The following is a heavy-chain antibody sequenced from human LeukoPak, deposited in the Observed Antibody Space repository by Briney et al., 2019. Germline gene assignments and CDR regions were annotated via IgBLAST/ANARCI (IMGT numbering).Heavy chain of an antibody. V-gene: IGHV4-39*07. J-gene: IGHJ5*02. CDR3: ARRRVTMIVAVSNWFDP. CDR1: GGSISSSSYY. CDR2: IYYSGST. Sequence: SETLSLTCTVSGGSISSSSYYWGWIRQPPGKGLEWIGSIYYSGSTYYNPSLKSRVTISVDTSKNQFSLKLSSVTAADTAVYYCARRRVTMIVAVSNWFDPWGQGTLVTVSS. D-gene: IGHD3-22*01.